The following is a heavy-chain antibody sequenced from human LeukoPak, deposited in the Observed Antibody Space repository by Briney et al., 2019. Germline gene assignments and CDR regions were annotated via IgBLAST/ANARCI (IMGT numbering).Heavy chain of an antibody. Sequence: GGSLRLSCAASGFTFSSYSMNWVRQAPGKGLEWVSSISSSSSYIYYADSVKGRFTISRDNAKNSLYLQMNSLRAEDTAVYYCAGAPTGTTMRYYYYYYMDVWGKGTTVTVSS. V-gene: IGHV3-21*01. J-gene: IGHJ6*03. CDR3: AGAPTGTTMRYYYYYYMDV. CDR2: ISSSSSYI. D-gene: IGHD1-1*01. CDR1: GFTFSSYS.